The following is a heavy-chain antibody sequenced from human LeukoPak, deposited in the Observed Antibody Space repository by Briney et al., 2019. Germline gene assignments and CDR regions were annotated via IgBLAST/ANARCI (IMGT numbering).Heavy chain of an antibody. CDR1: GGSISSYF. J-gene: IGHJ5*02. D-gene: IGHD6-13*01. CDR3: ARVGSLSRGRNWFDP. V-gene: IGHV4-4*07. Sequence: SETLSLTCTVSGGSISSYFCSRIRQPAGKGLEWIGRIDTSGSTNYNPSLKSRVTMSVDTSKNQFSLKLSSVTAADTAVYYCARVGSLSRGRNWFDPWGQGTLVTVSS. CDR2: IDTSGST.